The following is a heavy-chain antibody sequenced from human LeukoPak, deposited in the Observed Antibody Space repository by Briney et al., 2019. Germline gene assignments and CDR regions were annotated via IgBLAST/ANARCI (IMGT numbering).Heavy chain of an antibody. J-gene: IGHJ4*02. V-gene: IGHV3-30*02. D-gene: IGHD1-26*01. CDR2: IRFDGTTT. CDR3: AKPSGNCVDY. CDR1: GFTFSSYG. Sequence: GGSLRLSCAASGFTFSSYGMSWVRQAPDKGLEWVAFIRFDGTTTDYTDSVKGRFTISRDNSKNTLFLQMNSLRPEDTGVYFCAKPSGNCVDYWGQGTLVTVSS.